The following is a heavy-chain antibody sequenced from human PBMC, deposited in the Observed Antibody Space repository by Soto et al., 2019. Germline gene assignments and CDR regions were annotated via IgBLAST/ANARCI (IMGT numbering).Heavy chain of an antibody. Sequence: QVQVQESGPGLVKPSETLSLTCTVSGGSVTSGSFYWSWIRQPPGQGLEWIGYIYYSGSTNYSPSLNSRVTISLDTSKNQFSLKLRSVTAADTAVYDCATGYLNAYPFHIWGQGTMVTVTS. D-gene: IGHD2-2*03. CDR2: IYYSGST. CDR3: ATGYLNAYPFHI. CDR1: GGSVTSGSFY. J-gene: IGHJ3*02. V-gene: IGHV4-61*01.